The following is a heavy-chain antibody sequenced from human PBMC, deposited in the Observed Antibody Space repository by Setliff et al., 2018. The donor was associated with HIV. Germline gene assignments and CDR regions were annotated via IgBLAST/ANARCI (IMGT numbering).Heavy chain of an antibody. J-gene: IGHJ5*02. D-gene: IGHD6-19*01. CDR1: GGSIRSHY. CDR3: ARTSIRSGWGRNNWFDP. V-gene: IGHV4-59*11. Sequence: LSLTCTVSGGSIRSHYWSWIRQPPGKGLEWIGNIYYSGSTNYNPSLKSRVTISVDTSKNQFPLKLNSVTAADTAVYYCARTSIRSGWGRNNWFDPWGQGTLVTVS. CDR2: IYYSGST.